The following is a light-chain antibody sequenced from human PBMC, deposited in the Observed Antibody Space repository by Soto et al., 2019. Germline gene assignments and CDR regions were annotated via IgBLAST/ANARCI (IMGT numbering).Light chain of an antibody. J-gene: IGKJ5*01. CDR2: AAS. CDR1: QSISSY. CDR3: QQSYSIPSIT. Sequence: DIQMTQSPSSLSASVGDRVTIXXRASQSISSYLNWYQHKPGKATKLXXYAASSLQSGVPSRFIGSGSGTDFTLTISSLQPEDFATYYCQQSYSIPSITFGQGTRLEIK. V-gene: IGKV1-39*01.